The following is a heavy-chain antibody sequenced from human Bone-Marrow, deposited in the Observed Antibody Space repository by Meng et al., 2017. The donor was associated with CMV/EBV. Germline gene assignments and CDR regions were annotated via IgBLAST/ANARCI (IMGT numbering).Heavy chain of an antibody. Sequence: ASVKVSCKASGYTFTSYDVNWVRQATGQGLEWMGWMNPNSGNTGYAQKFQGRVTITRNTSISTAYMELSSLRSEDTAVYYCARGDIVVVPAALRSYYYGMDVWGQGTTVTVSS. V-gene: IGHV1-8*03. CDR3: ARGDIVVVPAALRSYYYGMDV. CDR1: GYTFTSYD. J-gene: IGHJ6*02. D-gene: IGHD2-2*01. CDR2: MNPNSGNT.